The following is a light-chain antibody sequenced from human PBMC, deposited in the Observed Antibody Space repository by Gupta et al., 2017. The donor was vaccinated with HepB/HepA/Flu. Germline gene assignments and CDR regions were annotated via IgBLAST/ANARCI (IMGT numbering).Light chain of an antibody. CDR3: QQYIDWPLVT. CDR2: GAT. Sequence: EIVMTPSPATLSVSPGERVTLSCRASQSVTRYLAWYQRRPGQAPRVLIYGATTRATGVPARFSGSGYGTEFTLTISSRQSEDFAVYYCQQYIDWPLVTFGGGTKVEIK. CDR1: QSVTRY. J-gene: IGKJ4*01. V-gene: IGKV3-15*01.